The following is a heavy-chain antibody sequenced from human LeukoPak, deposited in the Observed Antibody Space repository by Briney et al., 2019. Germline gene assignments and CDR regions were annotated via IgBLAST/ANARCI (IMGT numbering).Heavy chain of an antibody. CDR2: IYPGDSDT. CDR3: VRLNRGSAYYYYGMDV. D-gene: IGHD7-27*01. CDR1: GYSFTSYW. Sequence: GESLKISCKGSGYSFTSYWIGWVRQMPGKGLEWMGIIYPGDSDTRYSPSFQGQVTISADKSITTAYLQRSSLKASDTAMYYCVRLNRGSAYYYYGMDVWGQGTTVTVSS. J-gene: IGHJ6*02. V-gene: IGHV5-51*01.